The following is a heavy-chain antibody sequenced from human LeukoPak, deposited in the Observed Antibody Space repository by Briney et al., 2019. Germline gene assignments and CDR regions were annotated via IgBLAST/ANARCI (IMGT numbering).Heavy chain of an antibody. V-gene: IGHV4-34*01. CDR1: GGSFSGYY. CDR2: INHSGST. CDR3: GRRSRSSWNYRRGDY. J-gene: IGHJ4*02. Sequence: SETLSLTCAVYGGSFSGYYWSWIRQPPGKGLEWIGEINHSGSTNYNPSLKSRVTISVDTSKNQCSLKLSSVTAADTAVYYCGRRSRSSWNYRRGDYWGQGTLVTVSS. D-gene: IGHD1-7*01.